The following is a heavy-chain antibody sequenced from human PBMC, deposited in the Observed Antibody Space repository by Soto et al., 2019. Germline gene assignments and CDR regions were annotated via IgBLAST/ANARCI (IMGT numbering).Heavy chain of an antibody. V-gene: IGHV3-74*01. D-gene: IGHD6-19*01. CDR3: AREGSSGRTDAFDI. CDR1: GFTFSSYW. CDR2: INSDGSST. J-gene: IGHJ3*02. Sequence: PGGSLRLSCAASGFTFSSYWMHWVRQAPGKGLVWVSRINSDGSSTSYADSVKGRFTISRDNAKNTLYLQMNSLRAEDTAVYYCAREGSSGRTDAFDIWGQGTMVTVSS.